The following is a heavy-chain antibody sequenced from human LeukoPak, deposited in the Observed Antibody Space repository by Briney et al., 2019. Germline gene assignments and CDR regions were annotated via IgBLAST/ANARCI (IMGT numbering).Heavy chain of an antibody. D-gene: IGHD1-26*01. CDR3: ARDSGSYGRGYMDV. CDR1: GGSISSGICY. J-gene: IGHJ6*03. Sequence: SETLSLTCTVSGGSISSGICYWGWIRQPPGKGLEWIGSISYSGSTYYNPSLKSRVTISVDTSKNQFSLKLSSVTAADTAVYFCARDSGSYGRGYMDVWGLGTTVTVSS. V-gene: IGHV4-39*07. CDR2: ISYSGST.